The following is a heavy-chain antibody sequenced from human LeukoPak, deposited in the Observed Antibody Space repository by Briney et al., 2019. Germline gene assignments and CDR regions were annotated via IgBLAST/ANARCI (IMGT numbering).Heavy chain of an antibody. V-gene: IGHV1-2*02. Sequence: ASVKVSCKASGYTFTGYYMHWVRQAPGQGLEWMGWINPNSGGTNYAQKFQERVTITRDMSTSTAYMELSSLRSEDTAVYYCAAGWSSGWYWGFDYWGQGTLVTVSS. J-gene: IGHJ4*02. D-gene: IGHD6-19*01. CDR2: INPNSGGT. CDR3: AAGWSSGWYWGFDY. CDR1: GYTFTGYY.